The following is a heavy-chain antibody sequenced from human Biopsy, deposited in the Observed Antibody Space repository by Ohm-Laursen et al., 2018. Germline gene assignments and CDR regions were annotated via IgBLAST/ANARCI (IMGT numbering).Heavy chain of an antibody. V-gene: IGHV1-2*02. CDR1: GYAVNDYF. J-gene: IGHJ3*01. CDR2: ISPNSGGT. Sequence: SVKVSCKGSGYAVNDYFLHWLRQAPGQGPEWMGWISPNSGGTNYAQKFQGRVTMTTDTSTSTVYLELRRLISADTAVYYCARDIMNRIAGLVARSDVFDVWGQGTLVTVSS. D-gene: IGHD3-16*01. CDR3: ARDIMNRIAGLVARSDVFDV.